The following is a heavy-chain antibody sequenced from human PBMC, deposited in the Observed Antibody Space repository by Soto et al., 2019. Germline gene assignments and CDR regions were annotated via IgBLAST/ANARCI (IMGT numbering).Heavy chain of an antibody. CDR3: ARGYFDSGHGYDL. CDR1: GHLFNNHW. V-gene: IGHV5-51*01. D-gene: IGHD3-10*01. CDR2: IFTRDSET. Sequence: GESLKISCKGPGHLFNNHWIGWVRQTPGKGLEWMGLIFTRDSETKTSPSFQGHVSFSVDNSINTVYLQWTSLKTTDTGIYFCARGYFDSGHGYDLWGQGTLVTSPQ. J-gene: IGHJ5*02.